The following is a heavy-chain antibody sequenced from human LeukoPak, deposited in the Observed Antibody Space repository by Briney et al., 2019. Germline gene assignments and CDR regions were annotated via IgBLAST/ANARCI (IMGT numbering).Heavy chain of an antibody. J-gene: IGHJ6*02. Sequence: GGSLRLSCAASGFTVSSNYMSWVRQAPGKGLEWVPVIYSGGSTYYADSVKGRFTISRDNSKNTLYLQMNSLRAEDTAVYYCARDRRAYCSSTSCSWNYGMDVWGQGTTVTVSS. CDR1: GFTVSSNY. D-gene: IGHD2-2*01. CDR3: ARDRRAYCSSTSCSWNYGMDV. V-gene: IGHV3-53*01. CDR2: IYSGGST.